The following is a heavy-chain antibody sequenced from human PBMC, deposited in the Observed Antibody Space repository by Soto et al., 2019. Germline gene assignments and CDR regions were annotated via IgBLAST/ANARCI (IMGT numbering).Heavy chain of an antibody. D-gene: IGHD2-15*01. CDR2: IYSSGST. J-gene: IGHJ6*02. CDR1: GGSISNYY. CDR3: ARERGGYCSGGSCYSNYYYGMDV. Sequence: PSETLSLTCTVSGGSISNYYWSWIRQSPGKGLEWIGYIYSSGSTHYNPSLQNRVTISIDTSKNQVSLKVNSVTAADTAVYYCARERGGYCSGGSCYSNYYYGMDVWGQGTTVTVSS. V-gene: IGHV4-59*01.